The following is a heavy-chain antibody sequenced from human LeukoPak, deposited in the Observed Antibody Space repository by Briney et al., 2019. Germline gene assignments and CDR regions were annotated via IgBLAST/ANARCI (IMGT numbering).Heavy chain of an antibody. CDR2: IKSKTDGGTT. V-gene: IGHV3-15*01. J-gene: IGHJ4*02. CDR3: TTEVSGYSSGWSVDY. CDR1: GFSFSDYY. Sequence: PGGSLRLSCAASGFSFSDYYMSWIREAPGKGLEWVGRIKSKTDGGTTDYAAPVKGRFTISRDDSKNTLYLQMNSLKTEDTAVYYCTTEVSGYSSGWSVDYWGQGTLVTVSP. D-gene: IGHD6-19*01.